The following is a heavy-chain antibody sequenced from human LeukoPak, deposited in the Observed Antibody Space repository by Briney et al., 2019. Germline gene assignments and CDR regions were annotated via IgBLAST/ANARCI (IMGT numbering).Heavy chain of an antibody. CDR2: VYSDDTT. D-gene: IGHD6-13*01. J-gene: IGHJ4*02. CDR3: AREHSINWYWLPVDY. V-gene: IGHV3-53*05. Sequence: GGSLRLSCAASEFSVSSYYMSWVRQAPGKGLEWVSIVYSDDTTHYAQYADSVKGRFTISRDNSKNTLYHQMGSLRVEDMAVYYCAREHSINWYWLPVDYWGQGTLVTVSS. CDR1: EFSVSSYY.